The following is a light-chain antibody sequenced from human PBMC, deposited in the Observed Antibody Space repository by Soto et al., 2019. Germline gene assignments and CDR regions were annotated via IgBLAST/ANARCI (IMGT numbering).Light chain of an antibody. J-gene: IGLJ3*02. Sequence: LTQQPSLSGAPGQTITMSCTGSGSNVGASYDVHWYQVLPGAGPRLLIYKNNNRPSGVPDRFSGSKSGTSASLAITGLRAEDEADYYCKSYDNILSGQLFGGGTKVTVL. CDR1: GSNVGASYD. CDR3: KSYDNILSGQL. CDR2: KNN. V-gene: IGLV1-40*01.